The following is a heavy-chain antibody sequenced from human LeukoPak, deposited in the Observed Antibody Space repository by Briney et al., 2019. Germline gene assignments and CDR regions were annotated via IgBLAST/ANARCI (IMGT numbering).Heavy chain of an antibody. J-gene: IGHJ4*02. CDR2: IPYDGSDK. V-gene: IGHV3-30-3*01. CDR1: GFTFSIYA. CDR3: ARMRSCGGDCYSGGFDY. Sequence: PGGSLRLSCAASGFTFSIYAMHWVRQAPGKGLEWVVIIPYDGSDKYYADSVKGRFTISRDNSKNTLYLQMNSLRAEDTAVYYCARMRSCGGDCYSGGFDYWGQGTLVTVSS. D-gene: IGHD2-21*02.